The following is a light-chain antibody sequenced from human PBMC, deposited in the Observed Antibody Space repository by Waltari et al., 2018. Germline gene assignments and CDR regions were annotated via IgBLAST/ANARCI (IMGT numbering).Light chain of an antibody. Sequence: QSVLTQPPSASGTPGQSVAISCSGSSSNIGSNSVNWYLHLPGTAPKLLRFGYNQRPSGVPDRLSGSKSGTSASRAISGLQSEDEAGYFCAAWDDSLNGVVFGGGTKLTVL. J-gene: IGLJ2*01. CDR3: AAWDDSLNGVV. CDR1: SSNIGSNS. V-gene: IGLV1-44*01. CDR2: GYN.